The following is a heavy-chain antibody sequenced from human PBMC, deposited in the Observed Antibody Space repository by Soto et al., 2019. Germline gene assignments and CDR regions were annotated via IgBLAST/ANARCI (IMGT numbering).Heavy chain of an antibody. CDR2: MKEDGSET. J-gene: IGHJ4*02. CDR3: ARARPGAYFDY. V-gene: IGHV3-7*01. CDR1: EFTFSNYW. Sequence: QSGGSLRLSCEASEFTFSNYWMSWVRQAPGEGLEWVAIMKEDGSETYYVDSVKGRFTISRDNAKNSLHLQMNSLRVEDTAVYYCARARPGAYFDYWGQGTLVTAPQ.